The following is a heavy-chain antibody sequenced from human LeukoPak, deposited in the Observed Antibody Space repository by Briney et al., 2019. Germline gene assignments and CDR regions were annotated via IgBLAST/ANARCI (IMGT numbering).Heavy chain of an antibody. CDR1: GYTFTGYY. J-gene: IGHJ6*03. Sequence: ASVKVSCKASGYTFTGYYMHWVRQAPAQGLEWMGWINPNSGGTNYAQKFQGRVTMTRDTSISTAYMELSRLRSDDTAVYYCARTALEYSSSRLFYLYPNYYMDVWGKGTTVTVSS. CDR2: INPNSGGT. D-gene: IGHD6-6*01. CDR3: ARTALEYSSSRLFYLYPNYYMDV. V-gene: IGHV1-2*02.